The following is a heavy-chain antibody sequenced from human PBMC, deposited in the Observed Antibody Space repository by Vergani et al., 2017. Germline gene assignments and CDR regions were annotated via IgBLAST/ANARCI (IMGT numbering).Heavy chain of an antibody. V-gene: IGHV3-49*04. CDR3: TREKGYGLGFDY. Sequence: EVQLVESGGGLVQPGRSLRLSCTASGFTFGDYAMSWVRQAPGKGLEWVGFIRSKAYGGTTEYAASVKGRFTISRDDSKSIAYLQMNSLKTEDTAVYYCTREKGYGLGFDYWGQGTLVTVSS. CDR1: GFTFGDYA. D-gene: IGHD6-13*01. J-gene: IGHJ4*02. CDR2: IRSKAYGGTT.